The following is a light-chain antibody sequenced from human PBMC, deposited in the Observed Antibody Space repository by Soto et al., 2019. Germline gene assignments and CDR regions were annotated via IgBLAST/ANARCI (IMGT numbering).Light chain of an antibody. V-gene: IGKV1-12*01. CDR3: QQAESFPYT. CDR1: QGVNTW. CDR2: AAS. J-gene: IGKJ2*01. Sequence: DIQMTQSPSSVSASVGDRVTITCRASQGVNTWLAWYQQKHGKAPKLLIYAASSLQSGVPPRFSGSVSGTDFTLTINSLQCEDFATYYCQQAESFPYTFGQGTKLEIK.